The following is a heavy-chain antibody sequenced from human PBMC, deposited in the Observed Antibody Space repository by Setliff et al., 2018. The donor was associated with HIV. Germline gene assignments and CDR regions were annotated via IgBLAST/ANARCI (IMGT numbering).Heavy chain of an antibody. Sequence: SETLSLTCSVSGGSISSSSYYWGWIRQPPGEGLEWIGSMSYTGTTYDNPSLKSRVTISVDTSKNQFSLKLTSVTAADAAVYFCAMGSSGYPFDYWGQGSLVTVSS. CDR1: GGSISSSSYY. J-gene: IGHJ4*02. V-gene: IGHV4-39*01. CDR3: AMGSSGYPFDY. CDR2: MSYTGTT. D-gene: IGHD3-22*01.